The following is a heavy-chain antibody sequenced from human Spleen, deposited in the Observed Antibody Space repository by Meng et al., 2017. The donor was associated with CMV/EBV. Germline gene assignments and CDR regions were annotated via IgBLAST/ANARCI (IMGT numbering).Heavy chain of an antibody. CDR1: GASISRSY. D-gene: IGHD6-13*01. CDR3: ARETAAVSYNWFDP. J-gene: IGHJ5*02. V-gene: IGHV4-4*07. Sequence: QWELRASGPGLVKPSETLAPPFTFSGASISRSYWSWIRQPAGKGLEWIGRIYTSGSTNYNPSLKSRVTMSVDTSKNQFSLKLSSVTAADTAVYYCARETAAVSYNWFDPWGQGTLVTVSS. CDR2: IYTSGST.